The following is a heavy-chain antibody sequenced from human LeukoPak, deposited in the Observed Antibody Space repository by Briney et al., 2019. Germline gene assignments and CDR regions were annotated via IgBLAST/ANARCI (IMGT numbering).Heavy chain of an antibody. CDR3: ARLSDSSGYYGFDY. V-gene: IGHV3-66*04. CDR1: GFTVSSNY. CDR2: IYSGGST. Sequence: PGGSLRLSCAASGFTVSSNYMSWVRQAPGKGLEWVSVIYSGGSTYYADSVKGRFTISRDNSKNTLYLQMNSLRAEDTAVYYCARLSDSSGYYGFDYWGQGTLVTVST. D-gene: IGHD3-22*01. J-gene: IGHJ4*02.